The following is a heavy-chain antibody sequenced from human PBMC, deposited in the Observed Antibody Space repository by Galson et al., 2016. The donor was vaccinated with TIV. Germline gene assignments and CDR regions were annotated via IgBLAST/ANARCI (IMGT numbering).Heavy chain of an antibody. Sequence: SLRLSCAASGFIVSINYMTWVRQAPGKGLEWVSIITSDGGTNYADSVKGRFTISRDKSKNTLYLQMNSLRAEDTAVYYCARERRYCGNDCYLYYYYGMDVWGQGTTVTVSS. J-gene: IGHJ6*02. CDR1: GFIVSINY. CDR2: ITSDGGT. V-gene: IGHV3-66*02. D-gene: IGHD2-21*02. CDR3: ARERRYCGNDCYLYYYYGMDV.